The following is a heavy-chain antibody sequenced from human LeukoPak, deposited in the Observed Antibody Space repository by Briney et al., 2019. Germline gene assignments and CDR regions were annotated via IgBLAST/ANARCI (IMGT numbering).Heavy chain of an antibody. CDR3: ARGYYDSSGYDPGLGY. Sequence: VASVKVSCKASGYTFTSFYMQWVRQAPGQGLEWMGIINPSGGSTNYAQKFQGRVSMTRDTSTSTVYMELSSLRSEDTAMYWCARGYYDSSGYDPGLGYWGQGTLVTVSS. V-gene: IGHV1-46*01. CDR2: INPSGGST. CDR1: GYTFTSFY. J-gene: IGHJ4*02. D-gene: IGHD3-22*01.